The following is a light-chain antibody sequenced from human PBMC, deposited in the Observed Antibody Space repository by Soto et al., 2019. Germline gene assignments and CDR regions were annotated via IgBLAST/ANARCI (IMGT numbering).Light chain of an antibody. CDR2: GDS. Sequence: EIVLTQSPATLSLSPGERATLSCGASQRIVSSLAWYQQQAGQAPRLLIYGDSTRAAGVPARFSGSGSGTDFTRTISGLETEDFAVYFCLHRNNWPPRFTFGPGTAV. V-gene: IGKV3-11*01. CDR1: QRIVSS. CDR3: LHRNNWPPRFT. J-gene: IGKJ3*01.